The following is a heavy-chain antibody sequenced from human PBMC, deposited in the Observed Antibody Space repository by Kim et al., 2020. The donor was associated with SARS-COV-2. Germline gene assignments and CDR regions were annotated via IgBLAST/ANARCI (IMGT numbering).Heavy chain of an antibody. CDR3: ASHDYGDPLVVEPYYGMDV. V-gene: IGHV1-69*13. CDR1: GGTFSSYA. J-gene: IGHJ6*02. CDR2: IIPIFGTA. D-gene: IGHD4-17*01. Sequence: SVKVSCKASGGTFSSYAISWVRQAPGQGLEWMGGIIPIFGTANYAQKFQGRVTITADESTSTAYMELSSLRSEDTAVYYCASHDYGDPLVVEPYYGMDVWGQGTTVTVSS.